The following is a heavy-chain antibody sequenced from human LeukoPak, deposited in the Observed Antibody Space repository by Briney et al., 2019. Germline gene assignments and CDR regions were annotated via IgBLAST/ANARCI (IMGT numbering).Heavy chain of an antibody. CDR1: GLTFSNYG. CDR3: AKGSREWEVLDAFDI. Sequence: GGSLRLSCAASGLTFSNYGLNWVRQAPGKGLERVSGISGSGARRDYADSVKGRFTISRDNAKNTLYLQMNSLRAEDTAVYYCAKGSREWEVLDAFDIWGQGTMVTVSS. V-gene: IGHV3-23*01. D-gene: IGHD1-26*01. CDR2: ISGSGARR. J-gene: IGHJ3*02.